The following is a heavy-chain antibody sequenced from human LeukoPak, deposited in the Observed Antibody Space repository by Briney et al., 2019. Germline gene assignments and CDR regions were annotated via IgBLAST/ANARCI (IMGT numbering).Heavy chain of an antibody. CDR1: GYTFTGYY. Sequence: ASVKVSCKASGYTFTGYYMHWVRQAPGQGLEWMGWINPNSGGTNYAQKFQGRVTMTRDTSISTAYMELSRLRSDGTAVYYCARDFLIAAANWFDPWGQGTLVTVSS. CDR3: ARDFLIAAANWFDP. D-gene: IGHD6-13*01. CDR2: INPNSGGT. V-gene: IGHV1-2*02. J-gene: IGHJ5*02.